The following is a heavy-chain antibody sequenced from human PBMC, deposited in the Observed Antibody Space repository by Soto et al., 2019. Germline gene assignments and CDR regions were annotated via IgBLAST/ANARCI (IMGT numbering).Heavy chain of an antibody. D-gene: IGHD3-22*01. CDR1: GYTFTTYG. Sequence: QVQLVQSGAEVKKPGASLKVSCKASGYTFTTYGRSWVRQAPGQGLDWMGWISTYNGNTKYAEMLQDRANMTAITTTSAAYGYLRRLRSDDTAVYYCARGLTDYYDNSGNYFLDYWGQGTLVTVSS. V-gene: IGHV1-18*01. CDR3: ARGLTDYYDNSGNYFLDY. CDR2: ISTYNGNT. J-gene: IGHJ4*02.